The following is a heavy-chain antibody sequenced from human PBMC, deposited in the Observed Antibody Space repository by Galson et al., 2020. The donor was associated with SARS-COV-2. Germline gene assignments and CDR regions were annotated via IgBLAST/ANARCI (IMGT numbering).Heavy chain of an antibody. J-gene: IGHJ4*02. CDR2: IYSEGSST. CDR1: GFIFSSYW. Sequence: GGSLRLSCAASGFIFSSYWMPWVRQAPGKGLVWVSRIYSEGSSTSYADSVKGRFTISGDNAKNTLYLQMNSLRAEDTAVYYCARGDMGNDYFDYWGQGTLVTVSS. CDR3: ARGDMGNDYFDY. D-gene: IGHD7-27*01. V-gene: IGHV3-74*01.